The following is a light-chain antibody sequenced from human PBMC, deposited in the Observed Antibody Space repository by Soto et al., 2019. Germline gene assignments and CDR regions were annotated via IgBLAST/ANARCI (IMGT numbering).Light chain of an antibody. CDR1: QTISRNY. J-gene: IGKJ1*01. CDR3: QQYGGSVPWT. V-gene: IGKV3-20*01. Sequence: ELVLTQSPGTLSLSPGELASVXXRASQTISRNYLVWYQKKPGQAPRLXXYGASTRATGIPDRFTGSGSGTDFTLTITRLEPEDFAVYYCQQYGGSVPWTFGQGTKVDIK. CDR2: GAS.